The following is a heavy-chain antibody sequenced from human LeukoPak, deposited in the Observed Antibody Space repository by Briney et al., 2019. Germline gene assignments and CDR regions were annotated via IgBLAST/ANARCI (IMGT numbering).Heavy chain of an antibody. CDR3: ARDNEDRIGSSWYGGFDY. J-gene: IGHJ4*02. CDR1: GFTFSSYS. CDR2: ISSSSSTI. V-gene: IGHV3-48*01. Sequence: PGGSLRLSCAASGFTFSSYSMNWVRQAPGKGPEWVSYISSSSSTIYYADSVKGRFTISRDNAKNSLYLQMNSLRAEDTAVYYCARDNEDRIGSSWYGGFDYWGQGTLVTVSS. D-gene: IGHD6-13*01.